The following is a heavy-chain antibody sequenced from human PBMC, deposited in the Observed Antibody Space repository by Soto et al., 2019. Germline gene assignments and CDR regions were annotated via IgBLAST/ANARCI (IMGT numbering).Heavy chain of an antibody. D-gene: IGHD3-3*01. CDR3: ARDYYDSPDY. CDR2: IKHDGSEK. J-gene: IGHJ4*02. Sequence: PGGSLRLSCAASGFTFSGYWMSWIRQAPGKGLEWVANIKHDGSEKYYVDSVKGPFTMSRDNATISLYLQMNGLRAEDTAVYYCARDYYDSPDYWGQGTLVTVSS. V-gene: IGHV3-7*01. CDR1: GFTFSGYW.